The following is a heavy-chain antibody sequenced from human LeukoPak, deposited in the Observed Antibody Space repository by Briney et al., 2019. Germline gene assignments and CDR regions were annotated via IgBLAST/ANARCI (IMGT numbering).Heavy chain of an antibody. CDR3: ARECREQQPQNSYYYYYMDV. V-gene: IGHV4-34*01. CDR2: INHSGST. D-gene: IGHD6-13*01. Sequence: SETPSLTCAVYGGSFSGYYWSWIRQPPGKGLEWIGEINHSGSTNYNPSLKSRVTISVDTSKNQFSLKLSSVTAADTAVYYCARECREQQPQNSYYYYYMDVWGKGTTVTVSS. J-gene: IGHJ6*03. CDR1: GGSFSGYY.